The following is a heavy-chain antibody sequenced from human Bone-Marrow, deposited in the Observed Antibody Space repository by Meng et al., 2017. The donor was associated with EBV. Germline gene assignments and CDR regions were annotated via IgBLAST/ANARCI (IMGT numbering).Heavy chain of an antibody. CDR3: SRDLAGAYDD. V-gene: IGHV3-74*01. CDR2: TNEDGRTT. CDR1: GFSFRSYW. Sequence: GHLVESGGALVQPGGSLRLSCAASGFSFRSYWMHWVRQAPGKGLVWISRTNEDGRTTSYADSVKGRFTISRDNTKNTLYLQMNSLRAEDTARYFCSRDLAGAYDDWGQGTLVTVSS. D-gene: IGHD2-21*01. J-gene: IGHJ4*02.